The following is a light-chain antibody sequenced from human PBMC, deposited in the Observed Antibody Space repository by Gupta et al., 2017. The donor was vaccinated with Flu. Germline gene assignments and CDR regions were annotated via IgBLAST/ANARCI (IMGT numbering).Light chain of an antibody. CDR3: SSWDDSLSGWV. CDR1: SSNIGTNT. V-gene: IGLV1-44*01. CDR2: SND. Sequence: QSVLTQAPSASGTPGQRVTISCSGSSSNIGTNTVNWYQQLPGTAPRLLIYSNDQRPSGVPDRFSGSKSGTSASLAISGLQSEDEADYYCSSWDDSLSGWVFGGVTKLTVL. J-gene: IGLJ3*02.